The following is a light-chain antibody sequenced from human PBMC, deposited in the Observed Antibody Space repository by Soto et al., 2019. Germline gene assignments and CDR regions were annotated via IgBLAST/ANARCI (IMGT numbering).Light chain of an antibody. CDR2: GAS. CDR1: QRVSSN. Sequence: EIVMTQSPATLSVSPGERATLSCRASQRVSSNLAWYQQKPGQAPRLLIYGASTRATGIPARFSGSGSGTEFTLTISGLQSEDFAVYYCQQYSNWPPETFGQGTKVEIK. V-gene: IGKV3-15*01. J-gene: IGKJ1*01. CDR3: QQYSNWPPET.